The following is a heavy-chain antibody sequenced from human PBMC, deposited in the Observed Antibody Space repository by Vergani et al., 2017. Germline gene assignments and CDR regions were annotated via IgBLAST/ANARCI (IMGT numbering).Heavy chain of an antibody. Sequence: QVQLQQWGAGLLKPSETLSLTCAVYGGSFSGYYWSWIRQPPGKGLEWSGEINHSGSTNYNPSLTSRVTISVDTSKNQFSLKLSSVTAADTAVYYCASPRYYDSSGAFDYWGQGTLVTVSS. D-gene: IGHD3-22*01. CDR1: GGSFSGYY. CDR3: ASPRYYDSSGAFDY. J-gene: IGHJ4*02. V-gene: IGHV4-34*01. CDR2: INHSGST.